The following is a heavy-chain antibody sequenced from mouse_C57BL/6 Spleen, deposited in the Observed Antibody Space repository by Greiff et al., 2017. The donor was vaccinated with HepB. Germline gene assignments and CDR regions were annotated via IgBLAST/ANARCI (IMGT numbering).Heavy chain of an antibody. Sequence: VQLQESGAELARPGASVKMSCKASGYTFTSYTMHWVKQRPGQGLEWIGYINPSSGYTKYNQKFKDKATLTADKSSSTAYMQLSSLTSEDSAVYYCARDYGSSPFAYWGQGTLVTVSA. V-gene: IGHV1-4*01. CDR2: INPSSGYT. CDR3: ARDYGSSPFAY. D-gene: IGHD1-1*01. CDR1: GYTFTSYT. J-gene: IGHJ3*01.